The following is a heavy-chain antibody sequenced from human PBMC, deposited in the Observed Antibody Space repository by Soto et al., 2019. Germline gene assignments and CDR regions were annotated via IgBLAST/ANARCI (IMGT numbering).Heavy chain of an antibody. CDR1: RFTFGSYW. J-gene: IGHJ6*02. CDR3: ARDKEVLLTNYGMAV. V-gene: IGHV3-74*01. Sequence: GGSLRLSCTAPRFTFGSYWMHWVRQAPGKGLVWVSDINVDGTETWYADSVKGRFTISRDNDKKTLYLHMTGLRVDDTGVYYCARDKEVLLTNYGMAVRGQGTTVTVSS. CDR2: INVDGTET.